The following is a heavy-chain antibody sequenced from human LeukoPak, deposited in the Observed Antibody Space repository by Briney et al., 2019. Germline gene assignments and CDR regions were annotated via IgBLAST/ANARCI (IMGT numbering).Heavy chain of an antibody. CDR2: INHSGST. Sequence: SETLSLTCAVYGGYFSGYYWSWIRQPPGKGLEWIGEINHSGSTNYNPSLKSRVTISVDTSKNQFSLKLSSVTAADTAVYYCARRNRITMVRGVGFDIWGQGTMVTVSS. CDR1: GGYFSGYY. V-gene: IGHV4-34*01. D-gene: IGHD3-10*01. J-gene: IGHJ3*02. CDR3: ARRNRITMVRGVGFDI.